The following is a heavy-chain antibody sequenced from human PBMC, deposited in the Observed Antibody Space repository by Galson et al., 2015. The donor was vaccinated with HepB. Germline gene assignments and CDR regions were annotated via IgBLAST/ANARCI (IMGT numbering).Heavy chain of an antibody. D-gene: IGHD4-11*01. CDR2: IYSGGVT. CDR1: GFTVSSYY. J-gene: IGHJ6*02. Sequence: SLRLSCAASGFTVSSYYMNWVRQAPGKGLEWVSIIYSGGVTYYADSVKGRFTISRDHSKNTLYLQMNSLRTEDTAVYYCARDEYSLIPWNYNGMDVWGQGTTVTVSS. CDR3: ARDEYSLIPWNYNGMDV. V-gene: IGHV3-66*02.